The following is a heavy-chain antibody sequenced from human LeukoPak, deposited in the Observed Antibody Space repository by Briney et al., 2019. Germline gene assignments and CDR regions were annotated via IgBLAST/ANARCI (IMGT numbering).Heavy chain of an antibody. Sequence: SGGSLRLSCAASGFTFSSYAMSWVRQAPGKGLEWVSAISGSGGSTYYADSVKGRFTISRDNSKNTLYLQMNSLRAEDTAVYYCARSSRPYSSSRGYYFDYWGQGTLVTVSS. CDR2: ISGSGGST. CDR1: GFTFSSYA. V-gene: IGHV3-23*01. CDR3: ARSSRPYSSSRGYYFDY. J-gene: IGHJ4*02. D-gene: IGHD6-13*01.